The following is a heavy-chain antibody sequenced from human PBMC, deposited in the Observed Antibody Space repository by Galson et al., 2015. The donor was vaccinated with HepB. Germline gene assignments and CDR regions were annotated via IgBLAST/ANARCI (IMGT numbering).Heavy chain of an antibody. D-gene: IGHD3-10*01. CDR1: GGAITSSIHY. J-gene: IGHJ4*02. Sequence: SETLSLTCTVSGGAITSSIHYWGWIRQPPGKGLEWIGTVYYSGYTYYNPSLRSRVTLSVDPSKKQFSLKLNSVTAADTAVYYCARAYYYGSGSYHFDLWGQGTLVTVSS. CDR3: ARAYYYGSGSYHFDL. CDR2: VYYSGYT. V-gene: IGHV4-39*07.